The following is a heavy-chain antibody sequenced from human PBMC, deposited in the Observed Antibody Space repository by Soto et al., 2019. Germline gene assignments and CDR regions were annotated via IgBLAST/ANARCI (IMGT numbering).Heavy chain of an antibody. CDR1: GGSISSYY. V-gene: IGHV4-59*01. CDR2: IYYSVSN. Sequence: PXATLYLTCTVSGGSISSYYWSWIRQPPGKGLEWVGYIYYSVSNKYNPSLNSRVTISVNTSKNQFALKLSSVTAADTAVYYCVRGQISVHLSLGELWATHWFDYWGQGTLVTVSS. D-gene: IGHD3-16*01. J-gene: IGHJ5*01. CDR3: VRGQISVHLSLGELWATHWFDY.